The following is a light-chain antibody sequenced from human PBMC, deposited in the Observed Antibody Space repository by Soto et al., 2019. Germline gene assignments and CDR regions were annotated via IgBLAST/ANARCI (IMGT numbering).Light chain of an antibody. J-gene: IGKJ4*01. V-gene: IGKV3-20*01. Sequence: EIVLTQSPGTLSLSPGERATLSCRASQSVSSTYLGWYQQKPGQAPRLLSYGASSRATGIPDRFSGSGSGTDFTLTISRLEPEDFAVYYCQQYGSSPLTFGGGTKVEIK. CDR2: GAS. CDR3: QQYGSSPLT. CDR1: QSVSSTY.